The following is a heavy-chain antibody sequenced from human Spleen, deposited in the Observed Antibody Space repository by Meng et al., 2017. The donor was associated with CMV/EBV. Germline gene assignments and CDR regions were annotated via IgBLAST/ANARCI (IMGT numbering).Heavy chain of an antibody. V-gene: IGHV3-53*01. J-gene: IGHJ4*02. CDR3: AAPGYDFWSGWI. D-gene: IGHD3-3*01. CDR1: GFTFHTYT. CDR2: IYSGGRT. Sequence: CAASGFTFHTYTMKWVRQAPGKGLEWVSVIYSGGRTYYADSVKGRFTISRDNSKNTLYLQMNSLRAEDTAVYYCAAPGYDFWSGWIWGQGTLVTVSS.